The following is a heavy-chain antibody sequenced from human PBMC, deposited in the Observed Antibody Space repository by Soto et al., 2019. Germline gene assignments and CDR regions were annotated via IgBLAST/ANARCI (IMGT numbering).Heavy chain of an antibody. Sequence: ASVKVSCKASGYTFTSYYMHWVRQAPGQGLEWMGIINPSGGSTSYAQKFQGRVTMTRDTSTSTVYMELSSLRSEDTAVYYCARDVVVVVAAPPGLYYYYGMAVWGQGTTVTVSS. CDR2: INPSGGST. CDR3: ARDVVVVVAAPPGLYYYYGMAV. CDR1: GYTFTSYY. J-gene: IGHJ6*02. V-gene: IGHV1-46*01. D-gene: IGHD2-15*01.